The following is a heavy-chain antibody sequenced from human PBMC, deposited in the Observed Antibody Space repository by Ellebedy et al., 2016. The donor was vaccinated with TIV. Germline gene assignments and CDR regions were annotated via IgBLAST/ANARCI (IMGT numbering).Heavy chain of an antibody. CDR3: VGGRGWIHDY. V-gene: IGHV3-7*01. D-gene: IGHD6-19*01. Sequence: GESLKISCAGSGFIFSTYFMNWVRQAPGKGLEWVANMKQDGSEKYYVDSVKGRFTISRDNAKNSLYLQMNSLGGEDTGVYYCVGGRGWIHDYWGQGTLVTVSS. CDR2: MKQDGSEK. CDR1: GFIFSTYF. J-gene: IGHJ4*02.